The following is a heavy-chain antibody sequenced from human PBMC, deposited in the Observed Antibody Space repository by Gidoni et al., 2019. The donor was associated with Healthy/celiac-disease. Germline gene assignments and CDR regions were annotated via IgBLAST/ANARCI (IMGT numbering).Heavy chain of an antibody. CDR1: GFTSSSYS. CDR3: AKGGHITMVGGGIGGDY. V-gene: IGHV3-21*01. CDR2: IRRGSRYI. D-gene: IGHD3-10*01. J-gene: IGHJ4*02. Sequence: EVPLVESGGGLVQPGGSLRLSCSASGFTSSSYSMNWVRQAPGKGLEWVSPIRRGSRYINYTDSVKGRFAISRDNAKNSLYRQMNSRRAEGTAVYDCAKGGHITMVGGGIGGDYWGQGTLVTVSS.